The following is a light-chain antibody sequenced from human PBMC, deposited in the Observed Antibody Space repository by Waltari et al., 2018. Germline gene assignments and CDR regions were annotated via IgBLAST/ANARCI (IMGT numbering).Light chain of an antibody. J-gene: IGKJ1*01. V-gene: IGKV4-1*01. CDR2: WAS. CDR1: QSVLYSPNSKNY. CDR3: HQYSTTPWT. Sequence: DFVMTQSPDSLPVSLGERATINCKSSQSVLYSPNSKNYLAWYQQKPGQPPKLPIYWASTRESGVPDRFSGSGSGTDFTLTISSLQAEDVAVYYCHQYSTTPWTFGQGTKVEI.